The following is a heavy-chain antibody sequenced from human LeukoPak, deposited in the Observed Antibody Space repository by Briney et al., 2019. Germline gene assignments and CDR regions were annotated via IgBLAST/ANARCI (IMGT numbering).Heavy chain of an antibody. Sequence: SLKVSCKASGGTFSSYAISWVRQAPGQGLGWMGRIFPIFGIPNYAQKFQGRVTITADKSPSTDYMELSSLRSEEAAVYYCGRVPVGAAGTDYYGMDVWGQGTTVTVSS. CDR3: GRVPVGAAGTDYYGMDV. CDR1: GGTFSSYA. CDR2: IFPIFGIP. D-gene: IGHD6-13*01. J-gene: IGHJ6*02. V-gene: IGHV1-69*04.